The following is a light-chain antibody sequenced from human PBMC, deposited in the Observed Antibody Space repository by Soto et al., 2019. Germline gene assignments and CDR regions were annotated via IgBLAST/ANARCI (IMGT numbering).Light chain of an antibody. CDR2: GAS. V-gene: IGKV1-39*01. Sequence: DIQMTQSPSSLSASVEDRVTITCRASQSINNYLSWYQQKPGKAPNLLIFGASTLQSGVPSRFSGSGSGTDFTLTISSLQPEDFATYYCLQSYRTPLTFGGGTKVEIK. CDR1: QSINNY. J-gene: IGKJ4*01. CDR3: LQSYRTPLT.